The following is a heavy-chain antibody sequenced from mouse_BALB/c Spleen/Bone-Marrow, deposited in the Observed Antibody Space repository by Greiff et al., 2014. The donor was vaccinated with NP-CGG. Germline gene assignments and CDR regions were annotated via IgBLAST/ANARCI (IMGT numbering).Heavy chain of an antibody. J-gene: IGHJ4*01. Sequence: SGAELARPGATVKLSCKASGYXXXXXXXXXXXXXXXXXXXXXXXIYPGSGNTYYNEKFKGKATLTADKSSSTAYMQLXXXXSEDSAVYFCARSGDGYPRDAMDYWGQGTSVTVSS. CDR2: IYPGSGNT. CDR3: ARSGDGYPRDAMDY. D-gene: IGHD2-3*01. V-gene: IGHV1-76*01. CDR1: GYXXXXXX.